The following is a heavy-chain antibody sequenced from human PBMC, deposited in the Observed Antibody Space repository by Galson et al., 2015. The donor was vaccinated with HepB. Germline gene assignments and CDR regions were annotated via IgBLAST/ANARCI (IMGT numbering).Heavy chain of an antibody. CDR3: ARARGVTTKNWYFDL. J-gene: IGHJ2*01. CDR1: GASITSVY. D-gene: IGHD4-17*01. Sequence: LSLTCTLSGASITSVYWSWIRQPPGKGLEWIAYIHYNGISNNNPSFKSRVSISLDTSKNQFSLKMTSVTAADTAVYYCARARGVTTKNWYFDLWGRGTLVTVSS. V-gene: IGHV4-59*01. CDR2: IHYNGIS.